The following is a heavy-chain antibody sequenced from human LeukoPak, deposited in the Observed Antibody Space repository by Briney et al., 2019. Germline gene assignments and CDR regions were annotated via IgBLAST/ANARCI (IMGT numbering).Heavy chain of an antibody. D-gene: IGHD2-21*02. J-gene: IGHJ4*02. CDR1: GGSISGYY. CDR2: IYYSGST. V-gene: IGHV4-59*08. Sequence: KPSETLSLTCTVSGGSISGYYWSWIRQPPGKGLEWIGYIYYSGSTNYNPSLKSRVTISVDTSKNQLSLRLSSVTAADTALYYCARQVVTGYFDFWGQGTLVTVSS. CDR3: ARQVVTGYFDF.